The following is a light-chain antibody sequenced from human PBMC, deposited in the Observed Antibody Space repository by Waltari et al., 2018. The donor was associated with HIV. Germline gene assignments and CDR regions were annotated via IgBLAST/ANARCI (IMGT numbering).Light chain of an antibody. V-gene: IGLV2-14*03. CDR2: DVS. Sequence: QSALTQPASVSGSPGQSITISCTGPSSDVGGYNYVSCYQQHPGKAPKLMIYDVSNRPSGVSNRFSGSKSGNTASLTISGLQAEDEADYYCSSYTSSSTLGVVFGGGTKLTVL. CDR3: SSYTSSSTLGVV. J-gene: IGLJ2*01. CDR1: SSDVGGYNY.